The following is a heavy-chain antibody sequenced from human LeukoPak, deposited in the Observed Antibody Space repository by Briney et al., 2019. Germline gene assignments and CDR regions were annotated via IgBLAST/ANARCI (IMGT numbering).Heavy chain of an antibody. CDR3: ARLDAYVWGSYRQRPYWFDP. Sequence: PGGSLRLSCAASGFTFSSYWMSWVRQPPGKGLEWIGEINHSGSTNYNPSLKSRVTISVDTSKNQFSLKLSSVTAADTAVYYCARLDAYVWGSYRQRPYWFDPWGQGTLVTVSS. D-gene: IGHD3-16*02. CDR1: GFTFSSYW. CDR2: INHSGST. V-gene: IGHV4-34*01. J-gene: IGHJ5*02.